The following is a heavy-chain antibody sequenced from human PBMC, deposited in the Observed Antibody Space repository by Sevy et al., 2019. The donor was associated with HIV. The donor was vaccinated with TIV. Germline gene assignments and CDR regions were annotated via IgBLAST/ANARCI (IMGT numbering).Heavy chain of an antibody. CDR2: IWYDGTNK. J-gene: IGHJ4*02. CDR3: ARDLRFLEWLMDH. D-gene: IGHD3-3*01. V-gene: IGHV3-33*01. CDR1: GFTFSSHG. Sequence: GGSLRLSCAASGFTFSSHGLHWVRQAPGKGLEWVAVIWYDGTNKYYADSVKGRFTISRDNSKNTLFLQMNSLRAEDTAVYYCARDLRFLEWLMDHWGQGTPVTLSS.